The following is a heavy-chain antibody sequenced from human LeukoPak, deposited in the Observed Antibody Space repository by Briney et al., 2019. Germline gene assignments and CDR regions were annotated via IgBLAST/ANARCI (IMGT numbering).Heavy chain of an antibody. J-gene: IGHJ5*02. V-gene: IGHV3-7*01. Sequence: GGSLRLSCAASGFTFSNSWMSWVRQAPGKGLEWVATIKPDGSAQYYVDSVKGRFTISRDNAKNSLFLQINSLRAEDTAVYYCANGGTYSSGPWGQGTPVTVSS. D-gene: IGHD3-22*01. CDR2: IKPDGSAQ. CDR3: ANGGTYSSGP. CDR1: GFTFSNSW.